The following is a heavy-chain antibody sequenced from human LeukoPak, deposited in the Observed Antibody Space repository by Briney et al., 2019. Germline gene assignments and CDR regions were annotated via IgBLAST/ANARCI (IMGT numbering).Heavy chain of an antibody. J-gene: IGHJ3*02. CDR3: MFGDPAFDI. CDR1: GGSISSYY. CDR2: IYYSGST. Sequence: SETLSLTCTVSGGSISSYYWSWIRQPPGKGLEWIGYIYYSGSTNYNPSLKSRVTVSVDTSKNQFSLKLSSVTAADTAVYYCMFGDPAFDIWGQGTMVTVSS. D-gene: IGHD3-10*02. V-gene: IGHV4-59*12.